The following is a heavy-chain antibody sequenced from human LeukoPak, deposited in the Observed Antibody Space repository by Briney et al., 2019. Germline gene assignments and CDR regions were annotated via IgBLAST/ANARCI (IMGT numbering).Heavy chain of an antibody. J-gene: IGHJ6*02. CDR1: GGSVSSGSYY. D-gene: IGHD1-26*01. CDR3: ARERSPNYYYGMDV. CDR2: IYYSGST. Sequence: SETLSLTCTVSGGSVSSGSYYGSWVRRPPGKGLEWIGYIYYSGSTNYNPSLKSRVTISVDTSKNQFSLKLSSVTAADTAVYYCARERSPNYYYGMDVWGQGTTVTVSS. V-gene: IGHV4-61*01.